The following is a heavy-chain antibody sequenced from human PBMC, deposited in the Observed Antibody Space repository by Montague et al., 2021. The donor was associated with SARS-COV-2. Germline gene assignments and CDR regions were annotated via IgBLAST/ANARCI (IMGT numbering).Heavy chain of an antibody. D-gene: IGHD1-26*01. CDR2: IHSGASYA. J-gene: IGHJ4*02. CDR3: AKGVGQKSSAVDY. V-gene: IGHV3-23*03. Sequence: SLRLSCAASGFTFSSHDMTWVRQAPGKGLEWVSIIHSGASYASYAGSVTGRFTISRDNSKNTLYLQMNSLRDEDTAVYYCAKGVGQKSSAVDYWGQGTQVTVSS. CDR1: GFTFSSHD.